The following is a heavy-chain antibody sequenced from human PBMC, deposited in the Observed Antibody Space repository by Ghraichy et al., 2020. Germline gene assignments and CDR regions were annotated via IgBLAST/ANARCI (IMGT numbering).Heavy chain of an antibody. CDR2: FSGSGGYT. Sequence: GGSLRLSCAASGFTFSSYDMSWVRQAPGKGLEWVSAFSGSGGYTNYADSVKGRFTISRDNSENTQYLQMNSQRAEDTAVYDCVRRDGYRHFDYGGQGTLVTVSS. CDR1: GFTFSSYD. J-gene: IGHJ4*02. CDR3: VRRDGYRHFDY. V-gene: IGHV3-23*01. D-gene: IGHD5-24*01.